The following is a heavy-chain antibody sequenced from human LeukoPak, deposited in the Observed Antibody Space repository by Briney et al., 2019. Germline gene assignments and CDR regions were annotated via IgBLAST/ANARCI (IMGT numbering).Heavy chain of an antibody. CDR1: GFTFTNFR. CDR2: INAYDGDT. D-gene: IGHD4-17*01. CDR3: AREATVYGDYDAFDI. V-gene: IGHV1-18*01. J-gene: IGHJ3*02. Sequence: ASVKVPCKTSGFTFTNFRINWVRLAPGHGLEWMGWINAYDGDTTYAQKFQDRVTMTIDTSTNTVYMEMRRLRSDDTGVYYCAREATVYGDYDAFDIWGQGTLLTVSP.